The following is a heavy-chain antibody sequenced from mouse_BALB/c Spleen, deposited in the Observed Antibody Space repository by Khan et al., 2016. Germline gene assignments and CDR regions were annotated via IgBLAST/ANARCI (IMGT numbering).Heavy chain of an antibody. CDR1: DDSITSSY. CDR3: AISVQATMDY. D-gene: IGHD3-2*02. CDR2: ISDSGSN. J-gene: IGHJ4*01. Sequence: VQLKESGPSLVKPSQTLSLTCSVTDDSITSSYWNWIRKFPGNKLEYMGYISDSGSNYYNPSLKSRISITRDTSKNQYYLKLKSVTTEDTSIYSCAISVQATMDYWGQGTSVTVSS. V-gene: IGHV3-8*02.